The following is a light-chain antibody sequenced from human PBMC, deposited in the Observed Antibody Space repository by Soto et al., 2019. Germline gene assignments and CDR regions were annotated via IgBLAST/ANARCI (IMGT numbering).Light chain of an antibody. J-gene: IGKJ4*01. CDR3: QQYGNSPLT. V-gene: IGKV3-20*01. CDR2: GAS. CDR1: QSVSSSS. Sequence: EIVLTQSPGTLSLSPGERVTLSCRASQSVSSSSLAWYQQRPGQAPRLLISGASSRATGIPDRFSGSGSGTDFTLTISRLEPEEVAVYYCQQYGNSPLTFGGGTKVEIK.